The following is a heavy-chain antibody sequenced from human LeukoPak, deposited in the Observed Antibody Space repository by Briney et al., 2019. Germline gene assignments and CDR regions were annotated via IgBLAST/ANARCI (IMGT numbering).Heavy chain of an antibody. CDR1: GGTFSSYA. Sequence: GASVKVSCKASGGTFSSYAISWVRQAPGQGLEWMGGIIPIFGTANYAQKFQGRVTITADKSTSTAYMELSSLRSEDTAVYYCARDGTVVTGWKFDPWGQGTLVTVSS. V-gene: IGHV1-69*06. D-gene: IGHD4-23*01. CDR3: ARDGTVVTGWKFDP. CDR2: IIPIFGTA. J-gene: IGHJ5*02.